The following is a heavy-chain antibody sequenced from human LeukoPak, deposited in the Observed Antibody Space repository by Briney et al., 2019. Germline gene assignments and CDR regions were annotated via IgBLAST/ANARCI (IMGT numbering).Heavy chain of an antibody. Sequence: ASVKVSCKASGYTFTGYYMHWVRQAPGQGLEWMGWINPNSGGTNYAQKFQGRVTMTRDTSISTAYMELSRLRSDDTAVYYCARGKGALYYYYMDVWDKGTTVTVSS. CDR1: GYTFTGYY. J-gene: IGHJ6*03. CDR2: INPNSGGT. V-gene: IGHV1-2*02. CDR3: ARGKGALYYYYMDV.